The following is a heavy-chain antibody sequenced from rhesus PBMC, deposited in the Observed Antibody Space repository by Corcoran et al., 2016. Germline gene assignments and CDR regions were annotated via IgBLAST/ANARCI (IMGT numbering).Heavy chain of an antibody. CDR1: GGPISDYYY. CDR3: ARGVAATGRFVY. V-gene: IGHV4S9*01. Sequence: QVQLQESGPGLVKPSETLSLTCAVSGGPISDYYYWNWLRPPTGKGLEWIGNIYGNSASTYYNPSLKSRVTISKDTSKNQFFLNLSSVTAADTAVYYCARGVAATGRFVYWGQGVLVTVSS. J-gene: IGHJ4*01. CDR2: IYGNSAST. D-gene: IGHD6S26*01.